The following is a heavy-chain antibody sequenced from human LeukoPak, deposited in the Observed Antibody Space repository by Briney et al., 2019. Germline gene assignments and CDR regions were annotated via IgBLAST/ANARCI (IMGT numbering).Heavy chain of an antibody. D-gene: IGHD1-20*01. CDR3: ARGYNYNFDY. J-gene: IGHJ4*02. Sequence: RPSETLSLTCTVSGGSISSHCWSWIRQPPGKGLEWIGYMYDRGSTTYNPSLKSRVTISEDTSKNQFSLKLSSVTAADTAVYYCARGYNYNFDYWGQGTLVTVSA. V-gene: IGHV4-59*08. CDR2: MYDRGST. CDR1: GGSISSHC.